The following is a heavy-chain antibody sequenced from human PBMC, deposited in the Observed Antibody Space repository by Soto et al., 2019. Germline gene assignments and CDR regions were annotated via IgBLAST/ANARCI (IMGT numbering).Heavy chain of an antibody. J-gene: IGHJ4*02. D-gene: IGHD6-19*01. CDR3: ARTYSSGWYGELDY. CDR1: GFTFSSYA. V-gene: IGHV3-30-3*01. CDR2: ISYDGSNK. Sequence: QVQLVESGGGVVQPGRSLRLSCTASGFTFSSYAMHWVRQAPGKGLEWVAVISYDGSNKYYADSVKGRFTISRDNSKNTMYLQMNSLRVEDTAVYYCARTYSSGWYGELDYWGQGALVTVSS.